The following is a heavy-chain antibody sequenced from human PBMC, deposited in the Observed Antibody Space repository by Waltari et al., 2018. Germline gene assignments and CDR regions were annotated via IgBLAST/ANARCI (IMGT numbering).Heavy chain of an antibody. D-gene: IGHD2-2*02. CDR3: ARDEPYMNY. V-gene: IGHV3-7*01. J-gene: IGHJ4*02. Sequence: EVQLVESGGGLVQPGGSLRLSCAASGFTFSSYWMSWVRLAPGEGRGWVATIKQDGSEKDYVNSVKCRFTISRDNAKNLLYLQMNSLRAEDTAVYYCARDEPYMNYWGQGTLVTVSS. CDR1: GFTFSSYW. CDR2: IKQDGSEK.